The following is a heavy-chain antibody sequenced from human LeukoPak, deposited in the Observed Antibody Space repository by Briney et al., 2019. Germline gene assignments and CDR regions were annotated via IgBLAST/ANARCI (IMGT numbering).Heavy chain of an antibody. CDR3: VRQGTNSGYYLLDY. Sequence: SETLSLTCAVYGAALSEYYWSWIRQYPGKGLEWIGEVAHKGPTVYSPTLNRKYKPSFKSRVTMSVDPSKNQFSLKLTSVTVADTATYYCVRQGTNSGYYLLDYWGQGHLVIVSS. CDR2: VAHKGPTVYSPTLNR. J-gene: IGHJ4*02. CDR1: GAALSEYY. D-gene: IGHD3-22*01. V-gene: IGHV4-34*01.